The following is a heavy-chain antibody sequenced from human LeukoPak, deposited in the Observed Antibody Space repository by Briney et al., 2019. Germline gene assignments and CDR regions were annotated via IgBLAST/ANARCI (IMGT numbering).Heavy chain of an antibody. J-gene: IGHJ4*02. CDR3: ARENYADFDY. CDR2: IKTDGSEK. D-gene: IGHD1-7*01. Sequence: GGSLRLSCAASGFTFSNYWMHWVRQAPGKGLEWVAHIKTDGSEKYYVDSVKGRFTISRDNAKNSLSLQMNSLRAEDTAVYYCARENYADFDYWGQGTLVTVSS. V-gene: IGHV3-7*01. CDR1: GFTFSNYW.